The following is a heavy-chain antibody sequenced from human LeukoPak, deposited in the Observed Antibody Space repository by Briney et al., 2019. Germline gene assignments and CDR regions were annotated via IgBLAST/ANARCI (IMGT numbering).Heavy chain of an antibody. Sequence: ASVKVSCKASGYTFTSYYMHWVRQAPGQGLEWMGIMNPSDGSTTYAQRFQGRLTMTRDTSTSTVYMELSDLSSEDTAVYYCARGQRRTYGSGSYFFDYWGQGTLVTVSS. CDR2: MNPSDGST. CDR3: ARGQRRTYGSGSYFFDY. J-gene: IGHJ4*02. CDR1: GYTFTSYY. V-gene: IGHV1-46*01. D-gene: IGHD3-10*01.